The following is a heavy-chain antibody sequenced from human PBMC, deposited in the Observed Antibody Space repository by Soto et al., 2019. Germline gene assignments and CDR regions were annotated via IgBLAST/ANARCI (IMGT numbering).Heavy chain of an antibody. V-gene: IGHV4-30-2*01. CDR3: ARGGGYDSSGYYASYNWFDP. CDR1: GGSISSGGYS. Sequence: SETLSLTCAVSGGSISSGGYSWSWIRQPPGKGLEWIGYIYHSGSTYYNPSLESRVTISVDRSKNQFSLKLSSVTAADTAVYYCARGGGYDSSGYYASYNWFDPWGQGTLVTVSS. CDR2: IYHSGST. D-gene: IGHD3-22*01. J-gene: IGHJ5*02.